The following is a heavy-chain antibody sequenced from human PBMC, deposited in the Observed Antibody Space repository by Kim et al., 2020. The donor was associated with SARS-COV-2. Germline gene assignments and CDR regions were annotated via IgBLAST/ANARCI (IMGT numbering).Heavy chain of an antibody. D-gene: IGHD2-2*01. CDR3: AKSSCSSLSCSRIDY. J-gene: IGHJ4*02. V-gene: IGHV3-23*01. Sequence: SVKGRFTISGDNSKNTLDLQMNSLRAEDTAVYYCAKSSCSSLSCSRIDYWGQGTLVTVSS.